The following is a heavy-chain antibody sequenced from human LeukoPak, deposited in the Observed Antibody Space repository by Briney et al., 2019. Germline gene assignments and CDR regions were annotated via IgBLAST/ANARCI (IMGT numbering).Heavy chain of an antibody. D-gene: IGHD2-8*01. CDR2: IDSDGSNT. CDR3: AKDNQWRLDY. Sequence: GGSLRLSCAASGFTFSSYWMHWVRQAPGKGLVWVSRIDSDGSNTDYADSVKGRFTISRDNAKNTLYLQMNSLRAEDTAVYYCAKDNQWRLDYWGQGTLVTVSS. J-gene: IGHJ4*02. V-gene: IGHV3-74*01. CDR1: GFTFSSYW.